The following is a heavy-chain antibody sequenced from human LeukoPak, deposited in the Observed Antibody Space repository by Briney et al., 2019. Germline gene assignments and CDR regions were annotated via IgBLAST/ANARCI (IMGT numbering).Heavy chain of an antibody. D-gene: IGHD1-26*01. CDR3: ARVGGSYWGYFDY. V-gene: IGHV3-23*01. CDR2: ISGSGGST. J-gene: IGHJ4*02. Sequence: GSLRLSCAASGFTFSSYAMSWVRQAPGKGLEWVSAISGSGGSTYYADSVKGRFTISRDNSKNTLYLQMNSLRAEDTAVYYCARVGGSYWGYFDYWGQGTLVTVSS. CDR1: GFTFSSYA.